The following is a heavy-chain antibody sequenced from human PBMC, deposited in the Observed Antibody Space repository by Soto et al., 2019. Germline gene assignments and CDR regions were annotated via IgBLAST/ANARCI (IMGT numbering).Heavy chain of an antibody. D-gene: IGHD3-10*01. Sequence: EVQLVESGGGLVQPGGSLRLSCAASGFIFSGYWMHWVRQAPGKGLVWVSRINSDGSTTSYADSVKGRFTISRDNAKNTMYLQMYSLRAEDTAVYYCARLLGGSGSFIDYWGQGTLVTVSS. CDR1: GFIFSGYW. J-gene: IGHJ4*02. CDR3: ARLLGGSGSFIDY. V-gene: IGHV3-74*01. CDR2: INSDGSTT.